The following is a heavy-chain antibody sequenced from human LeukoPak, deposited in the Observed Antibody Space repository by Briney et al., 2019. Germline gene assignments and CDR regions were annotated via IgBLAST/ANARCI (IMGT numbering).Heavy chain of an antibody. V-gene: IGHV3-74*01. J-gene: IGHJ4*02. CDR3: ARGGIAVAGYFDY. CDR2: INGDGSST. CDR1: GFTFSSYW. D-gene: IGHD6-19*01. Sequence: GGSLRLSCAASGFTFSSYWMHWVRQAPGKGLVWVSRINGDGSSTSYADSVKGRFTISRDNAKNTLYLQMNSLRAEDTAVYYCARGGIAVAGYFDYWGQGTLVTVSS.